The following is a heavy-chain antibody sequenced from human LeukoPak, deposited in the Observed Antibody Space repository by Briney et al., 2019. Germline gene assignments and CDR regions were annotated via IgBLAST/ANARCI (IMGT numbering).Heavy chain of an antibody. CDR2: ISFDGSLQ. J-gene: IGHJ2*01. CDR1: GFTFSSYE. Sequence: GGSLRLSCAASGFTFSSYEMNWVRQAPGKGLEWVAVISFDGSLQYYTDSVKGRFTISRDISTNTLYLQMNSLRPEDTAVYYCGGQSWYFDLWGRGTLVTVSS. CDR3: GGQSWYFDL. V-gene: IGHV3-30*04.